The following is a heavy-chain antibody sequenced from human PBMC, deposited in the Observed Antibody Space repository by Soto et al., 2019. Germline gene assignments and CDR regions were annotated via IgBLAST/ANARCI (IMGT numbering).Heavy chain of an antibody. CDR2: ISSSSSVI. V-gene: IGHV3-48*01. D-gene: IGHD3-16*02. J-gene: IGHJ4*02. CDR3: AKDSTITFGGVIVTPLDY. CDR1: GFILSDCA. Sequence: GGSLRLSCATSGFILSDCAMNWVRQAPGKGLEWVSYISSSSSVIDYADSVKGRFTVSRDNARNSLYLQMNSLRAEDTAVYYCAKDSTITFGGVIVTPLDYWGQGTLVTVSS.